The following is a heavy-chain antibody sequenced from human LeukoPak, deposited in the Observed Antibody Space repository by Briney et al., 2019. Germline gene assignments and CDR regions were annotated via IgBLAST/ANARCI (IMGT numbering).Heavy chain of an antibody. V-gene: IGHV1-58*01. CDR2: IVVGSGNT. J-gene: IGHJ4*02. D-gene: IGHD3-22*01. Sequence: SVTVSCRASGFTFTLSAVQGVRQARGQRLEWIGWIVVGSGNTNYTQKLQERVTITRDMSTSTAYMELSSLRSEDTAVYYCAAAYYYDSSGYSDGDYWGQGTMVTVSS. CDR1: GFTFTLSA. CDR3: AAAYYYDSSGYSDGDY.